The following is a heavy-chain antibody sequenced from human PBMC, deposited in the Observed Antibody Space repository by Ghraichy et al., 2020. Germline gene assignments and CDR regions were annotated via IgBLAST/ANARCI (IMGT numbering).Heavy chain of an antibody. CDR2: SYYSETA. D-gene: IGHD1-26*01. Sequence: SETLSLTCTVSGDSINYYYWTWIRQPPGKGLEWIGYSYYSETANYNPSLKSRVTISVDMSKNQFSLSVTSVTAADTAVYYFARASYSGTSAEYWGQGTLVTVSS. CDR3: ARASYSGTSAEY. J-gene: IGHJ4*02. CDR1: GDSINYYY. V-gene: IGHV4-59*01.